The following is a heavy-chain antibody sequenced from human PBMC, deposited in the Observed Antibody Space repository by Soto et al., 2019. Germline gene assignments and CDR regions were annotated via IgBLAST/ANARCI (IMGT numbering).Heavy chain of an antibody. CDR1: GGSFSGYY. J-gene: IGHJ4*02. Sequence: PSETLSLTCAVYGGSFSGYYWSWIRQPPGKGLEWIGEINHSGSTNYNPSLKSRVTISVDTSKNQFSLKLSSVTAADTAVYYCARGANAYGHRSRGYYFDYWGQGTLVTVSS. CDR3: ARGANAYGHRSRGYYFDY. D-gene: IGHD3-10*01. CDR2: INHSGST. V-gene: IGHV4-34*01.